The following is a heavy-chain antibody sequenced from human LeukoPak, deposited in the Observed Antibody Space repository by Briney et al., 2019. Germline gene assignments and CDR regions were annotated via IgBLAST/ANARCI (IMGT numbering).Heavy chain of an antibody. CDR3: ASGGYSYGPVYYYYGMDV. J-gene: IGHJ6*02. D-gene: IGHD5-18*01. CDR1: GGSISSYY. Sequence: PSETLSLTCTVSGGSISSYYWSWIRQPPGKGLEWIGYIYYSGSTSYNPSLKSRVTISVDTSKNQFSLKLSSVTAADTAVYYCASGGYSYGPVYYYYGMDVWGQGTTVTVSS. CDR2: IYYSGST. V-gene: IGHV4-59*01.